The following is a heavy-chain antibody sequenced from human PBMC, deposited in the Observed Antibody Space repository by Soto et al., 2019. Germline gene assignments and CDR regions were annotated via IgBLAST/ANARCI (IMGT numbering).Heavy chain of an antibody. V-gene: IGHV1-18*01. D-gene: IGHD3-10*01. J-gene: IGHJ5*02. CDR1: GYTFTSYG. CDR2: ISAYNGNT. Sequence: QVQLVQSGAEVKKPGASVKVSCKASGYTFTSYGISWVRQAPGQGLEWMGWISAYNGNTNYAQKLQGRVTMTTDTSTSTAYMELRSLRSDATAVYYCAGGIWFGQLLGINWFDPWGQGTLVTVSS. CDR3: AGGIWFGQLLGINWFDP.